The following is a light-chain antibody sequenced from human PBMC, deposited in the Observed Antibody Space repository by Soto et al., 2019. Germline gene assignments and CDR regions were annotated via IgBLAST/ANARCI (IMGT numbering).Light chain of an antibody. V-gene: IGKV3-15*01. J-gene: IGKJ4*01. CDR1: QSVSSN. CDR3: QQYNNWPLT. Sequence: EIVLTQSPGTLSLSPGERATFSCRASQSVSSNYLAWYQQKPGQAPRPLIYGASTRATGIPARFSGSGSGTEFTLTISSLQSEDFAVYYCQQYNNWPLTFGGGTKVDIK. CDR2: GAS.